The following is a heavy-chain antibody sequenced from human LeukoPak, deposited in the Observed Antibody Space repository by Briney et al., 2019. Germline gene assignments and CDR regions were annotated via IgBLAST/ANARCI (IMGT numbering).Heavy chain of an antibody. Sequence: GGSLRLSCAAPGFTLNGYWMHWVRQAPGKGLVWVSRINSDGSTTSYADSVKGRFTVSRDNSKRSLYLHLTSLTPEDTALYYCAKDSFVGTTSFLDSWGQGTLVIVSS. CDR3: AKDSFVGTTSFLDS. V-gene: IGHV3-74*01. CDR2: INSDGSTT. J-gene: IGHJ4*02. CDR1: GFTLNGYW. D-gene: IGHD1-26*01.